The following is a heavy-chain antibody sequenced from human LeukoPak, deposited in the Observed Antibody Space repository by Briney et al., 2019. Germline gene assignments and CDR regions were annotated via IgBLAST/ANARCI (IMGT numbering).Heavy chain of an antibody. CDR2: IIPIFGTA. CDR3: ARGGYCSGGSCYGN. Sequence: ASVKVSCKASGGTFSSYAISWVRQAPGQGLEWMGGIIPIFGTANYAQKFQGRVTITADKSTSTAYMELSSLRSEDTAVYYCARGGYCSGGSCYGNWGQGTLVTVSS. D-gene: IGHD2-15*01. CDR1: GGTFSSYA. J-gene: IGHJ4*02. V-gene: IGHV1-69*06.